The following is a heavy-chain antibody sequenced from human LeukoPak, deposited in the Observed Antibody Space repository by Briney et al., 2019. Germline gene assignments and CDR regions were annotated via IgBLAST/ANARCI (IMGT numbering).Heavy chain of an antibody. D-gene: IGHD6-25*01. CDR2: VHLDVRT. V-gene: IGHV4-4*02. CDR3: AREGGFYRPLDY. Sequence: PSETLSLTCGVSGGSVSRTNWWPWIGQPPGKGLEWIGEVHLDVRTNFNPSLKSRLTMSVDLSENHVSLKLTSVTAADTAVYYCAREGGFYRPLDYSGQGTLVTVSS. CDR1: GGSVSRTNW. J-gene: IGHJ4*02.